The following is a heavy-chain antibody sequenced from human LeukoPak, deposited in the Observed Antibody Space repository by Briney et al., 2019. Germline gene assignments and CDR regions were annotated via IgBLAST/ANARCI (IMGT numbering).Heavy chain of an antibody. V-gene: IGHV3-23*01. CDR1: GFTFSNYG. J-gene: IGHJ4*02. D-gene: IGHD3-10*01. CDR3: AKRAASGSFFDN. CDR2: ISDSGDNT. Sequence: GGSLRLSCAASGFTFSNYGMTWVRQAPGKGLEWVSSISDSGDNTYYADSVKGRFTISRDSSKNTLFLEMNSLRAEDTGIYYCAKRAASGSFFDNRGQGTLVTVSS.